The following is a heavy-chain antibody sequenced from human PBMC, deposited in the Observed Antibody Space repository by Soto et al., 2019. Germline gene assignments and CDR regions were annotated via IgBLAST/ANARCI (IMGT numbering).Heavy chain of an antibody. J-gene: IGHJ4*02. CDR2: FDPEDGET. CDR1: GYTLTELS. Sequence: ASVKVSCKVSGYTLTELSMHWVRQAPGKGLEWMGGFDPEDGETIYAQKFQGRVTMTEDTSTDTAYMELSSLRSEDTAVYYCATGDYSNYYFDYWGQGTLVTVSS. D-gene: IGHD4-4*01. CDR3: ATGDYSNYYFDY. V-gene: IGHV1-24*01.